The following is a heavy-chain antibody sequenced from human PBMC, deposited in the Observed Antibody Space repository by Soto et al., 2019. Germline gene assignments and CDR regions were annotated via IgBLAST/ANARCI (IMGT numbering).Heavy chain of an antibody. V-gene: IGHV1-69*06. CDR1: GGAFGSDA. CDR3: ARDRTDSGYYTNWLDP. J-gene: IGHJ5*02. CDR2: IIPIFGTT. Sequence: SVKVSCKASGGAFGSDAITWVRQAPGQGLEWVGRIIPIFGTTNYAQNLQGRVTISADKSTLTSYMELHSLTSDDTALYYCARDRTDSGYYTNWLDPWGQGTQVTVSS. D-gene: IGHD3-22*01.